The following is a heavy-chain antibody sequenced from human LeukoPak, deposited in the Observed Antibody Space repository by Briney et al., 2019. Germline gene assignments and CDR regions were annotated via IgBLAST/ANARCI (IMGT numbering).Heavy chain of an antibody. CDR1: GYRFTTYW. J-gene: IGHJ4*02. Sequence: GESLQISCKGSGYRFTTYWIGWVRQMPGKGLEWMGIIYPSDSDTRYSPSFQGQVTISADKSISTAYLQWNSLEASDTAMYYCARLYGDADYWGQGTLVTVSS. V-gene: IGHV5-51*01. CDR2: IYPSDSDT. D-gene: IGHD4-17*01. CDR3: ARLYGDADY.